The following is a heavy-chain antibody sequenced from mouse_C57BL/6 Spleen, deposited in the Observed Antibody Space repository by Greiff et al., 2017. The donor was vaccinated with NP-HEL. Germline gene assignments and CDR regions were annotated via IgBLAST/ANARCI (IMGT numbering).Heavy chain of an antibody. CDR2: TNPTNGRT. J-gene: IGHJ2*01. V-gene: IGHV1S81*02. CDR1: GYTFTSYW. Sequence: VQLQQSGAELVKAGASVKMSCKASGYTFTSYWMHWVKQRLGQGLEWFAETNPTNGRTYYNEKLKSKATLTVDKSSSTAYMLLSGPTFEDSAVYYCVKINNIVANYFDYWGQGTTLTVSS. CDR3: VKINNIVANYFDY. D-gene: IGHD1-1*01.